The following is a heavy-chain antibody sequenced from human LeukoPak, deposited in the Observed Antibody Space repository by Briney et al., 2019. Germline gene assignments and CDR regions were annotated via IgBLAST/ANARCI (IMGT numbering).Heavy chain of an antibody. Sequence: GASVKVSCKVSGYTLTELSMHWVRQAPGKGLGWMGGFDPEDGETIYAQKFQGRVTMTEDTSTDTAYMELSSLRSEDTAVYYCATSGLLWSGELLEWSFDPWGQGTLVTVSS. CDR2: FDPEDGET. V-gene: IGHV1-24*01. CDR1: GYTLTELS. J-gene: IGHJ5*02. CDR3: ATSGLLWSGELLEWSFDP. D-gene: IGHD3-10*01.